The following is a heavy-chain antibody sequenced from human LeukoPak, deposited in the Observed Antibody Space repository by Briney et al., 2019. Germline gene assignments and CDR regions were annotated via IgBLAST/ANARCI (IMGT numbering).Heavy chain of an antibody. J-gene: IGHJ5*02. D-gene: IGHD3-10*01. CDR2: IYHSGST. CDR1: GGSISSSNW. CDR3: ARDSGTTGEVKFDP. Sequence: PSETLSLTCAVSGGSISSSNWWSWVRQPPGKGLEWIGEIYHSGSTNYNPSLKSRVTISVDKSKNQFSLKLSSVTAADTAVYYCARDSGTTGEVKFDPWGRGTLVTVSS. V-gene: IGHV4-4*02.